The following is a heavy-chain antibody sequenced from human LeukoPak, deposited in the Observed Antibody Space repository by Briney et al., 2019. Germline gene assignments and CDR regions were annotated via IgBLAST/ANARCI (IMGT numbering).Heavy chain of an antibody. J-gene: IGHJ4*02. V-gene: IGHV3-7*01. CDR1: GFTFSTYW. CDR3: AKLTGDTVTTSFDY. D-gene: IGHD4-17*01. CDR2: IKQDGSEK. Sequence: GGSLRLSCAASGFTFSTYWMSWVRQAPGKGLEWVANIKQDGSEKYYVDSVKGRFTISRDNSKNTLYLQMNSLRAEDTAVYYCAKLTGDTVTTSFDYWGQGTLVTVSS.